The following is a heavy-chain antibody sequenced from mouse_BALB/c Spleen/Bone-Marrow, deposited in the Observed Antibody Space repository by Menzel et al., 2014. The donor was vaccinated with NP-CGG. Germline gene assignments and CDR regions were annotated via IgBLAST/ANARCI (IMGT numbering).Heavy chain of an antibody. CDR1: EFSLSSYG. Sequence: VKLVESGPGLVAPSQSLSTTCTVSEFSLSSYGVHWVRQPPGKGLEWLGVIWAGGSINYNSALMSRLSISKDNSKSXVFLKMKSLQNDDTAMYYCAREGRGSYGSSGYAMDYWGQGTSVTVSS. CDR3: AREGRGSYGSSGYAMDY. D-gene: IGHD1-1*01. CDR2: IWAGGSI. V-gene: IGHV2-9*02. J-gene: IGHJ4*01.